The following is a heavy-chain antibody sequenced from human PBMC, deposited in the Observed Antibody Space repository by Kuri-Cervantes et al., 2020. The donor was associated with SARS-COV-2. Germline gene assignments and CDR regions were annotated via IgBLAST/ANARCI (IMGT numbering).Heavy chain of an antibody. J-gene: IGHJ4*02. CDR3: ARDPGEGYQHYNFDY. CDR2: ISYDGSNK. Sequence: GGSLRLSCAASGFTFSDYYMSWIRQAPGKGLEWVAVISYDGSNKYYADSVKGRFTISRDNSKNTLYLQMNSLRAEDTAVYYCARDPGEGYQHYNFDYWGQGTLVTVSS. V-gene: IGHV3-30*03. D-gene: IGHD2-2*01. CDR1: GFTFSDYY.